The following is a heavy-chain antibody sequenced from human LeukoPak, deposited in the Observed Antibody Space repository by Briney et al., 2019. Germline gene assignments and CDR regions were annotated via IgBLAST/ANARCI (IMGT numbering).Heavy chain of an antibody. CDR3: ARGTRYYDSSGYYWRFDY. Sequence: SETLSLTCAVYGGSFSGYYWSWIRQPPGKGLEWIGEINHSGSTNYNPSLKSRVTISVDTSKNQFSLKLSSVTAADTAVYYCARGTRYYDSSGYYWRFDYWGQGTLVTVSS. CDR1: GGSFSGYY. J-gene: IGHJ4*02. V-gene: IGHV4-34*01. CDR2: INHSGST. D-gene: IGHD3-22*01.